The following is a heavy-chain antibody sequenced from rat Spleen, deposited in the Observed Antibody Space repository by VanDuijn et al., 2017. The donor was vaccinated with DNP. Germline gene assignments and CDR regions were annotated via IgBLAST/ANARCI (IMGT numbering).Heavy chain of an antibody. CDR2: IIYDGSTT. CDR1: GFTFSDYN. D-gene: IGHD1-11*01. J-gene: IGHJ2*01. Sequence: EVQLVESGGGLVQPGRSLKLSCAASGFTFSDYNMAWVRQAPKKGLEWVATIIYDGSTTYYRDSVKGRFTISRDNAKSTLYLEMDSLRSEDTATYYCARRGTTGMHYFDYWGQGVMVTVSS. CDR3: ARRGTTGMHYFDY. V-gene: IGHV5-7*01.